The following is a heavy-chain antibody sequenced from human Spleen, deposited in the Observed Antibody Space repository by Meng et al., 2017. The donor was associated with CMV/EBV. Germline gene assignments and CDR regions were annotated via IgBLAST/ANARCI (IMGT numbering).Heavy chain of an antibody. D-gene: IGHD2-2*01. J-gene: IGHJ6*02. V-gene: IGHV1-2*02. CDR1: GYTFTDYY. CDR2: INPNSGVT. Sequence: ASVKVSCKASGYTFTDYYIHWVRQAPGQGLEWMGWINPNSGVTNYAQELQGRVTMTRDTSTSTVYMDLSSLRSEDTAVYYCARMLSVVVPAAPGGNYGMDVWGQGTTVTVSS. CDR3: ARMLSVVVPAAPGGNYGMDV.